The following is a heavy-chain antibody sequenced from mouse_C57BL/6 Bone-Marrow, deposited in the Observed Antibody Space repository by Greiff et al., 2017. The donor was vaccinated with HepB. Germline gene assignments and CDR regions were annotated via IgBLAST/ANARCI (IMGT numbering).Heavy chain of an antibody. V-gene: IGHV1-39*01. J-gene: IGHJ2*01. CDR3: AIEGDYGSSYVDYFDY. Sequence: VQLQQSGPELVKPGASVKISCKASGYSFTDYNMNWVKQSNGKSLEWIGVINPNYGTTSYNQKFKGKATLTVDQSSSTAYMQLNSLTSEDSAVYYCAIEGDYGSSYVDYFDYWGQGTTLTVSS. CDR2: INPNYGTT. CDR1: GYSFTDYN. D-gene: IGHD1-1*01.